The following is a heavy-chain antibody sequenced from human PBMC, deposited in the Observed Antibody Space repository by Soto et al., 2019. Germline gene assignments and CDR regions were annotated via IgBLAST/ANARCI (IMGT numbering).Heavy chain of an antibody. V-gene: IGHV4-34*01. Sequence: PSETLSLTCAVYGGSFSGYYWSWIRQPPGKGLEWIGEINRSGSTNYNPSLKSRVTISVDTSKNQFSLKLSSVTAADTAVYYCARGRGTVAGRRHYYYYGMDVWGQGTTVTVSS. D-gene: IGHD6-19*01. CDR2: INRSGST. CDR3: ARGRGTVAGRRHYYYYGMDV. J-gene: IGHJ6*02. CDR1: GGSFSGYY.